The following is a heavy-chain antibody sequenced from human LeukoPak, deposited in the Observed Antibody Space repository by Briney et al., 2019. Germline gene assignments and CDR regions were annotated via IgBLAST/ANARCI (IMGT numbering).Heavy chain of an antibody. CDR3: GRVIAGAIDY. CDR1: GFTFGGYS. J-gene: IGHJ4*02. Sequence: GGSLRLSCAASGFTFGGYSMTWVRQAPGKGLEWVANINLDGSDTFYVGFVKGRFTISRDNADNSLYLQMNSLRAEDTAVYYCGRVIAGAIDYWGQGTLVTASS. V-gene: IGHV3-7*01. D-gene: IGHD6-13*01. CDR2: INLDGSDT.